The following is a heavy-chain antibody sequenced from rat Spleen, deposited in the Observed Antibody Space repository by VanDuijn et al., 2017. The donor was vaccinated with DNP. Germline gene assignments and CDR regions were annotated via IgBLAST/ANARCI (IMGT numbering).Heavy chain of an antibody. D-gene: IGHD4-2*01. J-gene: IGHJ3*01. CDR2: INEHSTIM. Sequence: EVQLVESGGGLVQPGRSLKLSCAVSGLNFNDYWMGWVRQAPGEGLEWIGEINEHSTIMNYAPSLREKISFSRDNAQSTLFLQLTDLESEDTGIYYCVTRGDPYDNWFAYWGQGTLVTVSS. CDR3: VTRGDPYDNWFAY. CDR1: GLNFNDYW. V-gene: IGHV4-2*01.